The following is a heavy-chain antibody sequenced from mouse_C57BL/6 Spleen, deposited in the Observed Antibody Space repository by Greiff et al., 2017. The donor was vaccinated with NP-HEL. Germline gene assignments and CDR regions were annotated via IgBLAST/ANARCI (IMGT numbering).Heavy chain of an antibody. Sequence: VKLMESGAELVKPGASVKISCKASGYAFSSYWMNWVKQRPGKGLEWIGQIYPGDGDTNYNGKFKGKATLTADKSSSTAYMQLSSLTSEDSAVYFCARDRDYGRYFDVWGTGTTVTVSS. CDR3: ARDRDYGRYFDV. J-gene: IGHJ1*03. CDR2: IYPGDGDT. D-gene: IGHD2-4*01. V-gene: IGHV1-80*01. CDR1: GYAFSSYW.